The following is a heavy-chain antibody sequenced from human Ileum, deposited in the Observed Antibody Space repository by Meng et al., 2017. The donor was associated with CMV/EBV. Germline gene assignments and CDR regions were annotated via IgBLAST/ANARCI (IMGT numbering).Heavy chain of an antibody. D-gene: IGHD1-14*01. CDR3: VKTTRSPYS. Sequence: GESLKISCAASGFAFSSNVMHWVRRAPGKGLEWVSSIGGSGDLTWYADSVRGRFTISRDNSKNTVFLHMNSLRADDTAVYFCVKTTRSPYSWGQGTLVTVSS. CDR1: GFAFSSNV. J-gene: IGHJ4*02. V-gene: IGHV3-23*01. CDR2: IGGSGDLT.